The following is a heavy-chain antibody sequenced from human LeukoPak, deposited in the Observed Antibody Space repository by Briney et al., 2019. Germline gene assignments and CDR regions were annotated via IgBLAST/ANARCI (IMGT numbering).Heavy chain of an antibody. CDR2: IYPGDSDT. V-gene: IGHV5-51*01. Sequence: ESLKISCKGSGYRFTNYWIAWVRQMPGKGLEWMGIIYPGDSDTRYSPSFQGQVTISADKSISTAYLQWSSLKASDTAIYYCARLYCSSASCYTGSSYYFDYWGWEPWSPSPQ. J-gene: IGHJ4*02. CDR1: GYRFTNYW. CDR3: ARLYCSSASCYTGSSYYFDY. D-gene: IGHD2-2*02.